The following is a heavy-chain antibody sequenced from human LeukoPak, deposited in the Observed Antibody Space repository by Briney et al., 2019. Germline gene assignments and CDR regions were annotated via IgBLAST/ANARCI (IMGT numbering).Heavy chain of an antibody. J-gene: IGHJ6*03. CDR1: GGSVSSYY. CDR2: IYNSGGT. Sequence: PSETLSLTCTVSGGSVSSYYWIWVRQPPGKRLEWLGYIYNSGGTNYNPSLNGRVPISVDTSKNQFSLNLNSVTAADTAVYYCARRQHYYYYMDVWGKGTTVTVSS. V-gene: IGHV4-4*09. D-gene: IGHD2-2*01. CDR3: ARRQHYYYYMDV.